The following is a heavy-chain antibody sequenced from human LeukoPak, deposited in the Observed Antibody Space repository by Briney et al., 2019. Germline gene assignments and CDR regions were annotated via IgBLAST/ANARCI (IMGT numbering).Heavy chain of an antibody. D-gene: IGHD6-13*01. V-gene: IGHV1-2*02. Sequence: ASVKVSCKASGYTFTGYYMHWVRQAPGQGLEWMGWINPNSGGTNYAQKFQGRVTMTRDTSISTAYMELSRLRSDDTAVYYCARDNIAAASSLNFDYWGQGTLVTVSS. J-gene: IGHJ4*02. CDR2: INPNSGGT. CDR3: ARDNIAAASSLNFDY. CDR1: GYTFTGYY.